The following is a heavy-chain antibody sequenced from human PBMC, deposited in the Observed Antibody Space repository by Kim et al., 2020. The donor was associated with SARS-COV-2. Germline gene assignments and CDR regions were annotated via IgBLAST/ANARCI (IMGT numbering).Heavy chain of an antibody. J-gene: IGHJ4*02. V-gene: IGHV3-48*03. Sequence: YAAAVRGRFPLSRDNAKNSLYLQMNSLRGEDTAVYYCGGSDYGITLVDYWGQGALVTVSS. CDR3: GGSDYGITLVDY. D-gene: IGHD4-17*01.